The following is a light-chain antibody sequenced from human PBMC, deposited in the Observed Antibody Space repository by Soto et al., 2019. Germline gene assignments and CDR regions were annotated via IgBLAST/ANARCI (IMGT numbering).Light chain of an antibody. J-gene: IGLJ1*01. CDR3: TSYAGGNNV. Sequence: QSALTQPPSASGSPGQSVTISCTGTSSDVCGYNYVSWYQQHPGKVPKLIIYEVNKRPSGVPDRFSGSKSGNTASLIVAGLQAEDEADYYCTSYAGGNNVFGTGTKVTVL. V-gene: IGLV2-8*01. CDR2: EVN. CDR1: SSDVCGYNY.